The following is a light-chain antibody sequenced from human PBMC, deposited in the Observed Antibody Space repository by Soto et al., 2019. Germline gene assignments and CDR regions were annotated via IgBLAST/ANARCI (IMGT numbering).Light chain of an antibody. CDR3: QSQDRSLSASV. V-gene: IGLV2-14*01. CDR2: GNN. J-gene: IGLJ3*02. CDR1: GSDVGGYNY. Sequence: QSALTQPASVSGSPGQSITISCTGTGSDVGGYNYVSWYQQLPGIAPKLLIYGNNIRPSGVPDRFSGSKSGTSASLTITGLQAEDEAEYYCQSQDRSLSASVFGGGTKLTVL.